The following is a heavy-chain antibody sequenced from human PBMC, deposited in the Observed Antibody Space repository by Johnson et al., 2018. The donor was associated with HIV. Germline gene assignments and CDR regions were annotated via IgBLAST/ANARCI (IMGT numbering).Heavy chain of an antibody. V-gene: IGHV3-64*01. D-gene: IGHD3-10*01. CDR1: GFTFSSYA. Sequence: VQLVESGGGVERPGESLRLSCVGSGFTFSSYAMHWVRQAPGKRLEYVSAISSNGGSTYYANSVKSRFTISRDNSKNTLYLQMNSLRAEDTAVYYCASTGSGSDDAFDIWGQGTMVTVSS. J-gene: IGHJ3*02. CDR2: ISSNGGST. CDR3: ASTGSGSDDAFDI.